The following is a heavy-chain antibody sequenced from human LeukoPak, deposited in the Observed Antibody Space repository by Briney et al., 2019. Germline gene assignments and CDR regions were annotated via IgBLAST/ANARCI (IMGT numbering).Heavy chain of an antibody. CDR1: GFPISSSNW. J-gene: IGHJ5*02. D-gene: IGHD6-13*01. V-gene: IGHV4-4*02. CDR2: IYHSGST. Sequence: KPSETLSLTCAASGFPISSSNWWSWVRQPPGQGLARIGEIYHSGSTNYNPSLKSRVTISVDKSKNQFSLKLSSVTAADTAVYYCARLWQQLGENWFDPWGQGTLVTVSS. CDR3: ARLWQQLGENWFDP.